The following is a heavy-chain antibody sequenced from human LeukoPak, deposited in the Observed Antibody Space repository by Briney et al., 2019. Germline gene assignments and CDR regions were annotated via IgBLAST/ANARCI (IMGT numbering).Heavy chain of an antibody. Sequence: PSETLSLTCTVSGGFISPYYWGGTRQPPGKGLEWLGYIYYCGNTDYNPSLKSRVAISVDTSKNQFSLKLSSVTAADTAVYYCARSTGSTMFIDYWGQGTLVTVSS. V-gene: IGHV4-59*01. CDR3: ARSTGSTMFIDY. CDR1: GGFISPYY. J-gene: IGHJ4*02. D-gene: IGHD3-10*02. CDR2: IYYCGNT.